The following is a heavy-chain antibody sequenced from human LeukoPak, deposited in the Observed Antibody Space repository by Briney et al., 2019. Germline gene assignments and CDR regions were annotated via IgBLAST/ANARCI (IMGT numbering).Heavy chain of an antibody. CDR2: IKQDGSEK. CDR1: GFTLSSYW. V-gene: IGHV3-7*01. Sequence: PGGSLRLSCAASGFTLSSYWMSWVRQAPGKGLEWVANIKQDGSEKYYVDSVKGRFTISRDNGKNSLYLQMNSLRAEDTAVYYCARDSGWYHLGYWGQGTLVTVSS. J-gene: IGHJ4*02. D-gene: IGHD6-19*01. CDR3: ARDSGWYHLGY.